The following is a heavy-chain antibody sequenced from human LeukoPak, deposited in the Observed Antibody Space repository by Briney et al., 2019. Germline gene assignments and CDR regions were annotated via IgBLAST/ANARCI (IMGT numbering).Heavy chain of an antibody. Sequence: ASVKVSCKASGYTFTNYAINWVRQAPGQGLEWMGWINTNTGNPTYAQGFTGRLVFSLDTSARTAYLQISSLEAEDTAVYHCARGQGYCSDSNCYFDYWGQGTLVTVSS. CDR2: INTNTGNP. CDR3: ARGQGYCSDSNCYFDY. D-gene: IGHD2-15*01. J-gene: IGHJ4*02. V-gene: IGHV7-4-1*02. CDR1: GYTFTNYA.